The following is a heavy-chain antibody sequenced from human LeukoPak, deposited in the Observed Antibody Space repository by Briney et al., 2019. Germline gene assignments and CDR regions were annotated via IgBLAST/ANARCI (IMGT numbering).Heavy chain of an antibody. V-gene: IGHV3-30*18. J-gene: IGHJ3*02. CDR1: GFTFSSYG. Sequence: GGSLRLSCAASGFTFSSYGMHWVRQAPGKGLEWVAVISYDGSNKYYADSVKGRFTISRDNSKNTLYLQMNSLRAEDTAVYYCAKDQFYSLVVVPAAGTGAFDIWGQGTMVTVSS. CDR2: ISYDGSNK. D-gene: IGHD2-2*01. CDR3: AKDQFYSLVVVPAAGTGAFDI.